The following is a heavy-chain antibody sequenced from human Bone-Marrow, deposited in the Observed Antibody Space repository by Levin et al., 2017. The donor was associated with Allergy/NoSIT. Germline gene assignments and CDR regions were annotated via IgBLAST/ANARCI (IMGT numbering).Heavy chain of an antibody. CDR3: ARGIIGDVRVAHKEAFDI. J-gene: IGHJ3*02. CDR1: GFTFSDYS. Sequence: GESLKISCIVSGFTFSDYSIYWVRQAPGKGLEWISSISSDSSDLYYADSVKGRFTISRDNAKNSLTLQINSLRAEDTAVYYCARGIIGDVRVAHKEAFDIWGQGTMVSVSS. D-gene: IGHD2-8*02. V-gene: IGHV3-21*01. CDR2: ISSDSSDL.